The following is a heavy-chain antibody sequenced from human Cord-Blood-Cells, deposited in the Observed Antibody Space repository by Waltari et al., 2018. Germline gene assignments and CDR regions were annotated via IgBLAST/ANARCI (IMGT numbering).Heavy chain of an antibody. V-gene: IGHV3-48*02. CDR3: ARVDVAGTGWFDP. J-gene: IGHJ5*02. D-gene: IGHD6-19*01. Sequence: EVQLVESGGGLVQPGGSLRLSCAASGFTFSSYSMNWVRQAPGKGLEWVSYTSSSSSTIYYADSVKGRFTISRDNAKNSLYLQMNSLRDEDTAVYYCARVDVAGTGWFDPWGQGTLVTVSS. CDR1: GFTFSSYS. CDR2: TSSSSSTI.